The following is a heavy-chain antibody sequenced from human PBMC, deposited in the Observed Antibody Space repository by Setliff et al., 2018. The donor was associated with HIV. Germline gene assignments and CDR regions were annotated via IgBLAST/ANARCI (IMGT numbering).Heavy chain of an antibody. J-gene: IGHJ6*03. V-gene: IGHV1-3*01. Sequence: ASVKVSCKASGYTFTTYAMHWVRQAPGQRLEWMGWIDAGNGNTKYSQKFQGRVTITRDTSASTAYLELSSLRSDDTAVYYCARAYPWGYVDYYYMDVWGKGTTVTVSS. CDR3: ARAYPWGYVDYYYMDV. CDR1: GYTFTTYA. D-gene: IGHD3-16*01. CDR2: IDAGNGNT.